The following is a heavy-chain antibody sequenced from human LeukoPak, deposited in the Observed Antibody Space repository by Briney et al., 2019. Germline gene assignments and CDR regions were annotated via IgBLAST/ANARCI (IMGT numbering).Heavy chain of an antibody. CDR2: IYDDGSRE. D-gene: IGHD3-3*01. Sequence: GGSLRLSCAASGFTFSSYGMHWVRQAPDKGLEWVAVIYDDGSREHFADSVKGRFTISRDNSKNTVVMQMNSLRGEDTAVYYCARDLKSGYFDSWGQGTLVTVSS. V-gene: IGHV3-33*01. CDR3: ARDLKSGYFDS. J-gene: IGHJ4*02. CDR1: GFTFSSYG.